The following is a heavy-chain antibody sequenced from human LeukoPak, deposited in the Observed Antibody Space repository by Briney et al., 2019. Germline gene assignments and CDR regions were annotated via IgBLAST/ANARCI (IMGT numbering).Heavy chain of an antibody. CDR3: ARVGGSPVWYFDL. CDR1: GGSISSYY. J-gene: IGHJ2*01. D-gene: IGHD2-15*01. V-gene: IGHV4-59*01. Sequence: PSETLSLTCAVSGGSISSYYWSWIRQPPGKGLEWIGYIYYSGSTNYNPSLKSRVTISVDTSKNQFSLKLSSVTAADTAVYYCARVGGSPVWYFDLWGRGTLVTVSS. CDR2: IYYSGST.